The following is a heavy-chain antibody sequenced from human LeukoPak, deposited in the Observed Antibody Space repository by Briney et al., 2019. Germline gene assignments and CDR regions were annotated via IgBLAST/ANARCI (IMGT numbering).Heavy chain of an antibody. CDR1: GFTFSNHW. J-gene: IGHJ4*02. Sequence: GGSLRLSCAASGFTFSNHWMSWVRQAPGKGLEGVANIKQDGSEKYYVDSVKGRFTISRDNAKNSLYLQMNSLRAEDTAVYYCARVTEYSTAGMRYWGQGTLVTVSS. D-gene: IGHD6-13*01. CDR3: ARVTEYSTAGMRY. V-gene: IGHV3-7*01. CDR2: IKQDGSEK.